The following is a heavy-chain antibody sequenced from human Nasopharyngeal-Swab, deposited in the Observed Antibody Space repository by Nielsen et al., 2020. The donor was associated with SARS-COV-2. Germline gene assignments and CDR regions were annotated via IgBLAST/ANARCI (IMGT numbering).Heavy chain of an antibody. Sequence: SETLSLTCAVYGGSFSSYYWSWIRQPPGKGLEWIGEINHSGSTNYNPSLKSRVTISVDTSKNQFSLKLSSVTAADTAVYYCARVGYYDSSGYSYYFDYWGQGTLVTVSS. D-gene: IGHD3-22*01. V-gene: IGHV4-34*01. CDR3: ARVGYYDSSGYSYYFDY. CDR1: GGSFSSYY. CDR2: INHSGST. J-gene: IGHJ4*02.